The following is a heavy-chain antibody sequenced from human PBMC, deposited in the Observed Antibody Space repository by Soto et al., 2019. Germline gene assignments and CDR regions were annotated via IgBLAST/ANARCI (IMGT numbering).Heavy chain of an antibody. D-gene: IGHD2-15*01. CDR2: ISDYGGGA. V-gene: IGHV3-23*01. CDR3: ATYHCRGYSCHVDDY. CDR1: GFTFSTYA. J-gene: IGHJ4*02. Sequence: EVQLLESGGGSVQPGGSLRLSCAASGFTFSTYAMSWVRQAPGKGLEWVSGISDYGGGAYYADSVQGRFTISRDNSKNTLFLQMNSLRADDTALYYCATYHCRGYSCHVDDYWGQGTLVSVSS.